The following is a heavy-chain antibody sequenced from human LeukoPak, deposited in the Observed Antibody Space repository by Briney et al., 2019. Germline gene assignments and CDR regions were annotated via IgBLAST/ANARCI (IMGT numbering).Heavy chain of an antibody. V-gene: IGHV3-9*01. CDR2: ISWNSGSI. Sequence: SLRLSCAASGFTFDDYAMHWVRQAPGKGLEWVSGISWNSGSIGYADSVKGRFTISRDNAKNSLYLQMNSLRAEDTALYYCAKGAGRGGYFDYWGQGTLVTVSS. CDR3: AKGAGRGGYFDY. J-gene: IGHJ4*02. D-gene: IGHD6-19*01. CDR1: GFTFDDYA.